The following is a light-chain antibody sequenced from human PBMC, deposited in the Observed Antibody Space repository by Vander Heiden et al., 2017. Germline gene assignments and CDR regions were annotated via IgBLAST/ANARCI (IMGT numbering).Light chain of an antibody. CDR2: ATS. V-gene: IGKV3-20*01. CDR3: HQYGSSPYT. J-gene: IGKJ2*01. CDR1: ESGSSSY. Sequence: EIVFTQSPGTLSLSPGERATLSCRASESGSSSYLAWYQQKPGQAPRLLMFATSNRATGVPDRFSGSGSATDFTLTISRLEPEDFAVYYCHQYGSSPYTFGQGTKLEI.